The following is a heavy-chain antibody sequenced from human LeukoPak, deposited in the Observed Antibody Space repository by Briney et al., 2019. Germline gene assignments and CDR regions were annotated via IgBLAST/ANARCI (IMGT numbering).Heavy chain of an antibody. CDR1: GFTFSSYW. CDR2: IKQDGSEK. CDR3: ARTIVVVPAATGPGYNWFDP. D-gene: IGHD2-2*01. V-gene: IGHV3-7*01. Sequence: GGSLRLSCAASGFTFSSYWMSWVRQAPGKGLEWVANIKQDGSEKYYMDSVKGRFTISRDNAKNSLYLQMNSLRAEDTAVYYCARTIVVVPAATGPGYNWFDPWGQGTLVTVSS. J-gene: IGHJ5*02.